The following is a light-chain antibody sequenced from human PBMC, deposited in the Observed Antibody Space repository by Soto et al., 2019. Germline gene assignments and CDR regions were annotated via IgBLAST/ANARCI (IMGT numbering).Light chain of an antibody. CDR3: QADDNSHESDVL. J-gene: IGLJ2*01. V-gene: IGLV1-40*01. Sequence: QSVLTQPPSVSGAPGQRVTISCTGSSSNIGAGYAVNWYQQLPGTAPKLLISDNTNRPSGVPDRFSASKSGITASLAITALQARDEAGQSCQADDNSHESDVLFGGGTKLTVL. CDR1: SSNIGAGYA. CDR2: DNT.